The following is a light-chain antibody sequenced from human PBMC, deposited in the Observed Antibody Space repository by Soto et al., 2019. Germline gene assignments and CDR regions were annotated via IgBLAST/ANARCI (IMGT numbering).Light chain of an antibody. CDR2: DVT. CDR1: SSDVGTYNR. V-gene: IGLV2-18*02. CDR3: SSFKSSNTYV. Sequence: QSVLTQPPSVSGSPGQSVAISCTGTSSDVGTYNRVSWYQQPPGTAPKLMIYDVTNRPSGVPDRFSGSKSGNTASLTISGLQAEDEADYYCSSFKSSNTYVFGTGPKVT. J-gene: IGLJ1*01.